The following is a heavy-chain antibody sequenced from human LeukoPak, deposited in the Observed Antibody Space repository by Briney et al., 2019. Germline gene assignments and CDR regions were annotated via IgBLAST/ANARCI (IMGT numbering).Heavy chain of an antibody. Sequence: GGSLRLSCAASGFTVSSNYMHWVRQAPGKGLEWVAVISYDGTNKYYADSVKGRFTISRDNSKNTLYLQMNSLKTDGTAVYYCANYGDYQYFDYWGQETQVTVSS. CDR2: ISYDGTNK. J-gene: IGHJ4*02. V-gene: IGHV3-30*18. CDR3: ANYGDYQYFDY. D-gene: IGHD4-17*01. CDR1: GFTVSSNY.